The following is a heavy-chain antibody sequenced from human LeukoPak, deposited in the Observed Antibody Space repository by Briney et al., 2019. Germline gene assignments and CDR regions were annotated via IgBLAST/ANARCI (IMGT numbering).Heavy chain of an antibody. J-gene: IGHJ3*02. V-gene: IGHV4-59*01. CDR1: GGSISSYY. CDR3: ARFHWRAYSYGVWAGDFDI. D-gene: IGHD5-18*01. CDR2: IYYSVST. Sequence: PSETLSLTCTVAGGSISSYYWSWVRQPAGRVLGWIGYIYYSVSTNFNPCFKGRVTISVDTSKTQFSLKLSAVTAADTAVYYCARFHWRAYSYGVWAGDFDIWGQGTMITVSS.